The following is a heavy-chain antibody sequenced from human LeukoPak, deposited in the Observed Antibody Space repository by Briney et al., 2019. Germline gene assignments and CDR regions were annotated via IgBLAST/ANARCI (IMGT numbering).Heavy chain of an antibody. J-gene: IGHJ5*02. V-gene: IGHV4-39*07. D-gene: IGHD3-3*01. CDR3: ATGNFGVASWFDP. CDR2: IYYSGST. Sequence: PSETLSLTCTVSGGSISSSSYYWGWIRQPPGKGLEWIGSIYYSGSTYYNPSLKSRVTISVDTSKNQFSLKLSSVTAADTAVYYCATGNFGVASWFDPWGQGTLVTVSS. CDR1: GGSISSSSYY.